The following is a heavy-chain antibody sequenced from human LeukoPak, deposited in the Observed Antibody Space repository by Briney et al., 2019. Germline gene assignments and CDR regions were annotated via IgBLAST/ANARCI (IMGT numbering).Heavy chain of an antibody. CDR2: IYTGGST. V-gene: IGHV4-4*07. CDR3: ARDTYYYDSSGYTRLLDY. D-gene: IGHD3-22*01. Sequence: PSETLSLTCTVSGGSISSYYWSWIRQPAGKGLEWIGRIYTGGSTNYNPSLKSRVTMSVDTSKNQFSLKLSSVTAADTAVYYCARDTYYYDSSGYTRLLDYWGQGTLVTVSS. J-gene: IGHJ4*02. CDR1: GGSISSYY.